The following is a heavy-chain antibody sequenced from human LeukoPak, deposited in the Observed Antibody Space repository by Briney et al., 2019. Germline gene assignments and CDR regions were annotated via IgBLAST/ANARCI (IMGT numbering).Heavy chain of an antibody. CDR3: ARAESARFDY. J-gene: IGHJ4*02. V-gene: IGHV3-23*01. CDR1: GFTLRTYA. CDR2: ISGSGGST. Sequence: GGSLRLSCAASGFTLRTYAMSWVPQAPGEGREWVSAISGSGGSTYYADTVKGRFTISRDNSKNTLYLQMNSLRAEDTAVYYCARAESARFDYWGQGTLVTVSS.